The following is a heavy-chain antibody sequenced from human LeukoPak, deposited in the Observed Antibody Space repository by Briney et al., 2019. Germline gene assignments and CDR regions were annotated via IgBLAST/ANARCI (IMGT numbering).Heavy chain of an antibody. D-gene: IGHD3-22*01. CDR2: ISSSGSTI. CDR3: ARDRRFDSSGYYGNWFDP. J-gene: IGHJ5*02. Sequence: PGGSLRLSCAASGFTFSSYEMNWVRQAPGKGLEWVSYISSSGSTIYYADSVKGRFTISRDNAKNSLYLQMNSLRAEDTAVYYCARDRRFDSSGYYGNWFDPWGQGTLVTVSP. V-gene: IGHV3-48*03. CDR1: GFTFSSYE.